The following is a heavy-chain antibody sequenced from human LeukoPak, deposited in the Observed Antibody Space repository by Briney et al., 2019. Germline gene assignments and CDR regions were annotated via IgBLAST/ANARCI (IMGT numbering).Heavy chain of an antibody. CDR1: GFRFSSYA. J-gene: IGHJ4*02. CDR2: INEDGSTT. CDR3: VRDLGGRSGH. V-gene: IGHV3-74*01. Sequence: PGGSLRLSCATSGFRFSSYAMSWVRQAPGKGLVWVSRINEDGSTTNYADSVKGRSTIFRDNAKNTLYLQMNSLRAEDTAVYYCVRDLGGRSGHWGQGTLVTVSS. D-gene: IGHD1-26*01.